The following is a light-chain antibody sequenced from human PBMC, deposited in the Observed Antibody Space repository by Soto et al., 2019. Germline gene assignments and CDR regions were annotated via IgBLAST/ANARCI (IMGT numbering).Light chain of an antibody. CDR1: SSNIGANYD. V-gene: IGLV1-40*01. CDR3: SSYTSSITYV. Sequence: QSVLTQPPSVSGAPGQRVTISCTGSSSNIGANYDVHWYQVLPGTAPKLLIYANTNRPSGVPDRFSGSKSGTSASLAITGLQAEDEADYYCSSYTSSITYVFGTGTKLTVL. CDR2: ANT. J-gene: IGLJ1*01.